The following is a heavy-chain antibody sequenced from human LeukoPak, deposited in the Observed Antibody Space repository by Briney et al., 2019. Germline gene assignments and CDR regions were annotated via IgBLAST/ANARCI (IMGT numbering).Heavy chain of an antibody. CDR2: ISYDGSNK. CDR3: AKEAAQWLVLVGYSFDY. J-gene: IGHJ4*02. Sequence: GGSLRLSCAASGFTFSSYSMNWVRQAPGKGLEWVAVISYDGSNKYYADSVKGRFTISRDNSKNTLYLQMNSLRAEDTAVYYCAKEAAQWLVLVGYSFDYWGQGTLVTVSS. V-gene: IGHV3-30*18. CDR1: GFTFSSYS. D-gene: IGHD6-19*01.